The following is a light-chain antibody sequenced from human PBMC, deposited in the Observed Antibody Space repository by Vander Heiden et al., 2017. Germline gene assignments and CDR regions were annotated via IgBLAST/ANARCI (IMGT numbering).Light chain of an antibody. J-gene: IGKJ4*01. V-gene: IGKV1D-12*01. CDR1: QDISNW. CDR3: QQSSSFPRT. CDR2: LTS. Sequence: IQMTQSPPPLSASVGDRVTSTCRSSQDISNWLAWYQQKPGETPKLLIYLTSSIQSGVPSRFRGGGSGTHFTLTINILHPDDFATYYCQQSSSFPRTFGGGTKVEMK.